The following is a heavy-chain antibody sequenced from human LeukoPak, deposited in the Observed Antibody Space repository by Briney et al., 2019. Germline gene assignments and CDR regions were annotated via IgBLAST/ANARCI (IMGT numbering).Heavy chain of an antibody. D-gene: IGHD1-1*01. CDR2: ISSSSSYI. J-gene: IGHJ6*02. CDR3: ARKVPPRGHYYGMDV. CDR1: GFTFSSYS. V-gene: IGHV3-21*01. Sequence: PGGSLRLSCAASGFTFSSYSMNWVRQAPGKGLEWVSSISSSSSYIYYANAVKGRFTISRDNAKNSLYLQMSSLRAEDTAVYYCARKVPPRGHYYGMDVWGQGTTVTVSS.